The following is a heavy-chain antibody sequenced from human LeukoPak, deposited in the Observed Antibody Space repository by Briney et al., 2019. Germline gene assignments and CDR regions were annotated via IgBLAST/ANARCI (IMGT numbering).Heavy chain of an antibody. V-gene: IGHV4-59*01. J-gene: IGHJ4*02. Sequence: SETLSLTCTVSGGSISSYYWSWIRQPPGKGLEWIGYIYYSGSTNNNPSLKSRVTISVDTSKNQFSLKLSSVTAADTAVYYCARSYGSGSYYPSDYWGQGTLVTVSS. CDR1: GGSISSYY. D-gene: IGHD3-10*01. CDR2: IYYSGST. CDR3: ARSYGSGSYYPSDY.